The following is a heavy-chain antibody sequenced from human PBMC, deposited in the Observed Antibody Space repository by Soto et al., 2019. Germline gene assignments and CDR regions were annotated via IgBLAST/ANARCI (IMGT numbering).Heavy chain of an antibody. J-gene: IGHJ4*02. CDR1: GLTFSSYD. V-gene: IGHV3-13*04. Sequence: PGGSLRLSCSASGLTFSSYDMHWVRQGPGKGLEWVSAIGTAGDTNYAGSVKGRFTISRENAKNSLYLQMNSLRAGDTAIYFCARAIGPTLFDYWGQGTLSTVSS. CDR2: IGTAGDT. D-gene: IGHD3-22*01. CDR3: ARAIGPTLFDY.